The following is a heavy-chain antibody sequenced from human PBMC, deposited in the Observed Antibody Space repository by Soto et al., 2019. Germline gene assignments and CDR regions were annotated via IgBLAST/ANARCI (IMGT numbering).Heavy chain of an antibody. CDR2: VNPRGGST. D-gene: IGHD6-19*01. J-gene: IGHJ6*02. CDR3: ARDPGIAVAGSDPYFYGMAV. CDR1: GYSVTSYY. Sequence: ASVKVSCKASGYSVTSYYVHWVRQAPGQGLEWMGVVNPRGGSTSYAQKFQGRVTMASDTPTSTFYMELSSLRSEDTAVYYCARDPGIAVAGSDPYFYGMAVWGQGTTVTVSS. V-gene: IGHV1-46*01.